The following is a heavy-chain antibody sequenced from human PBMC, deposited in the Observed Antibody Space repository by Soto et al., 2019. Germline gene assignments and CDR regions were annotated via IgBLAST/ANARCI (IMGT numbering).Heavy chain of an antibody. CDR3: AAHLEYSSPRRWFDP. J-gene: IGHJ5*02. V-gene: IGHV4-39*01. D-gene: IGHD6-6*01. Sequence: SETLSLTCTVSGGSISSSSYYWGWIRQPPGKGLEWIGSIYYSGSTYYNPSLKSRVTISVDTSKNQFSLKLSSVTAADTAVYYCAAHLEYSSPRRWFDPWGQGTLVTVSS. CDR2: IYYSGST. CDR1: GGSISSSSYY.